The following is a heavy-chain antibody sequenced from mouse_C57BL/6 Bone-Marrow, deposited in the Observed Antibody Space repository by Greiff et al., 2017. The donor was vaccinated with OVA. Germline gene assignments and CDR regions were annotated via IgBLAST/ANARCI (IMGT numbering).Heavy chain of an antibody. Sequence: VKLVESGAELMKPGASVKLSCTATGYTFTGYWIEWVPQTPGHGLEWVGEILRGSGSTNYAEKFKGRVTFTTDTSSNTAYMQLSSLTTEDSTIYDCFMTTVVTTYYFDYWGQGTTLTVSS. J-gene: IGHJ2*01. CDR3: FMTTVVTTYYFDY. CDR1: GYTFTGYW. D-gene: IGHD1-1*01. V-gene: IGHV1-9*01. CDR2: ILRGSGST.